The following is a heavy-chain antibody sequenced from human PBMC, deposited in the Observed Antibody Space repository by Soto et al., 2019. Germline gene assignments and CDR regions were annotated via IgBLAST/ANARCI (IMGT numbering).Heavy chain of an antibody. Sequence: QVPLVQSGAEVKKPGSSVKVSCKASGGTFSSYAISWVRQAPGQGLEWMGGIIPIFGTANYAQKFQGRVTITADESTSTAYMELSSLRSEDTAVYYCARYYYDSSGYYYDYYYYGMDVWGQGTTVTVSS. V-gene: IGHV1-69*01. J-gene: IGHJ6*02. CDR3: ARYYYDSSGYYYDYYYYGMDV. D-gene: IGHD3-22*01. CDR2: IIPIFGTA. CDR1: GGTFSSYA.